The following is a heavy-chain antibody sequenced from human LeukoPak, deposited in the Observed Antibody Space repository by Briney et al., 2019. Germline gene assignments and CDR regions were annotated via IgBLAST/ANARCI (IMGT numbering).Heavy chain of an antibody. V-gene: IGHV3-23*01. Sequence: GGSLRLSCAASGFTFSSYAMSWVRQAPGKGLEWVSAISGSGGNTYYADSVKGRFTISRDNSKNTLYLQMNSLRAEDTAVYYCAKGRSSSGWYGGGTTFDYWGQGTLVTVSS. CDR1: GFTFSSYA. D-gene: IGHD6-19*01. J-gene: IGHJ4*02. CDR3: AKGRSSSGWYGGGTTFDY. CDR2: ISGSGGNT.